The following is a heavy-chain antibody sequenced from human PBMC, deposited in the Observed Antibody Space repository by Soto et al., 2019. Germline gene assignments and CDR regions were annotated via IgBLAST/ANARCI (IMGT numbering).Heavy chain of an antibody. V-gene: IGHV4-30-4*01. D-gene: IGHD4-17*01. J-gene: IGHJ4*02. CDR2: IYYSGST. CDR1: GGSISSGDYY. CDR3: ARELAVTTRRGTFDY. Sequence: QVQLQESGPGLVKPSQTLSLTCTVSGGSISSGDYYWSWIRQPPGKGLEWIGYIYYSGSTYYNPSLKSRVTISVDTSKNRCSLKLSSVTAADTAVYYCARELAVTTRRGTFDYWGQGTLVTVSS.